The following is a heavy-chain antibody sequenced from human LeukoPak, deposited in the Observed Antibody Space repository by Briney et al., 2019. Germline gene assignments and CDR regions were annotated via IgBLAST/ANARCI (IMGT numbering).Heavy chain of an antibody. D-gene: IGHD1-26*01. Sequence: GSLRLSCTASGFTFSTYSMNWVRQPPGKGLEWIGEVHLSGTSNYNPSLKSRVSMSIDKSKNQLSLKLTSVTAADTAMYYCARESGAFSPFGFWSQGTLVTVSS. V-gene: IGHV4-4*02. CDR1: GFTFSTYSM. J-gene: IGHJ4*02. CDR2: VHLSGTS. CDR3: ARESGAFSPFGF.